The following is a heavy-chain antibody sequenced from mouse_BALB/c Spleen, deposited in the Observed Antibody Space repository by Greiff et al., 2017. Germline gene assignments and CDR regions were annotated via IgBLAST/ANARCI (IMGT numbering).Heavy chain of an antibody. CDR1: GFTFSSYT. Sequence: EVQGVESGGGLVKPGGSLKLSCAASGFTFSSYTMSWVRQTPEKRLEWVATISSGGSYTYYPDSVKGRFTISRDNAKNTLYLQMSSLKSEDTAMYYCTSYYGNYYAMDYWGQGTSVTVSS. D-gene: IGHD2-1*01. V-gene: IGHV5-6-4*01. CDR2: ISSGGSYT. J-gene: IGHJ4*01. CDR3: TSYYGNYYAMDY.